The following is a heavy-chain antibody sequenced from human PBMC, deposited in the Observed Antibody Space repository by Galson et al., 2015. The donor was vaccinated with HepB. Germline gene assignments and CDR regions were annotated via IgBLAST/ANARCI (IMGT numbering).Heavy chain of an antibody. CDR1: GFTFSSYG. D-gene: IGHD4-17*01. J-gene: IGHJ4*02. CDR3: ARGEDGDYVYIDY. V-gene: IGHV3-33*01. CDR2: IWYDGSNK. Sequence: SLRLSCAASGFTFSSYGMHWVRQAPGKGLEWVAVIWYDGSNKYYADSVKGRFTISRDNSKNTLYLQMNSLRAEDTAVYYCARGEDGDYVYIDYWGQGTLVTVSS.